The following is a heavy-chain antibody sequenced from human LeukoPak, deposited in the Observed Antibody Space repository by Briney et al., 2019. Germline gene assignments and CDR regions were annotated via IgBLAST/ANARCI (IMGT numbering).Heavy chain of an antibody. CDR3: ARGDYDFWSGYQKY. CDR2: INHSGST. D-gene: IGHD3-3*01. J-gene: IGHJ4*02. V-gene: IGHV4-34*01. Sequence: SETLSLTCAVYGGSFSGYYWSWIRQPPGKGLEWIGEINHSGSTNYNPSLKSRATISVDTSKNQFSLKLSSVTAADTAVYYCARGDYDFWSGYQKYWGQGTLVTVSS. CDR1: GGSFSGYY.